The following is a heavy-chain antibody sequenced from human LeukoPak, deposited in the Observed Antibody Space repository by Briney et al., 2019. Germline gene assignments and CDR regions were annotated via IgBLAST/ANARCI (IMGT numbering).Heavy chain of an antibody. J-gene: IGHJ4*02. CDR1: GGSFSGYY. CDR2: INHSGST. D-gene: IGHD5-24*01. V-gene: IGHV4-34*01. Sequence: SETLSLTCAVYGGSFSGYYWSWIRQPPGKGLEWTGEINHSGSTNYNPSLKSRVTISVDTSKNQFSLKLSSVTAADTAVYYCARGGDGYNPFDYWGQGTLVTVSS. CDR3: ARGGDGYNPFDY.